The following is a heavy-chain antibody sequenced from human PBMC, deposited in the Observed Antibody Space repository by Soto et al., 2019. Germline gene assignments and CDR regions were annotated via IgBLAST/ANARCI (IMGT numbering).Heavy chain of an antibody. CDR2: IYWDDEV. J-gene: IGHJ5*02. CDR3: VHRTVSKGAWFVP. D-gene: IGHD4-4*01. V-gene: IGHV2-5*02. CDR1: GFSLSTTGEE. Sequence: SGPTLVNPTQTLTLNCAFSGFSLSTTGEEVGWFRQPPGKAPEWLALIYWDDEVRYSPSLRNRLTITKDSSEQQVVITMTNIDPLDTATCYCVHRTVSKGAWFVPWGQAILVTDSS.